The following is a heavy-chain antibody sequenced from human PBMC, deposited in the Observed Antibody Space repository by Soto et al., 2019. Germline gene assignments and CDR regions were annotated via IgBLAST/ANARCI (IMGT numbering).Heavy chain of an antibody. CDR1: GYTFSNYG. CDR3: AGGSITIFGVVIMARDYYGMDV. CDR2: ISLYSDGT. Sequence: GASVKVSCKTSGYTFSNYGITWVRQAPGQPLEWLGWISLYSDGTNYAQKFQGRVSMTTDKSTSTAYMELSSLRSEDTAVYYCAGGSITIFGVVIMARDYYGMDVWGQGTTVTVSS. V-gene: IGHV1-18*01. D-gene: IGHD3-3*01. J-gene: IGHJ6*02.